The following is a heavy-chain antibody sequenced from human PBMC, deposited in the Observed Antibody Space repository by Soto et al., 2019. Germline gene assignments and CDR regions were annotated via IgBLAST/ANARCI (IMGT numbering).Heavy chain of an antibody. CDR3: ARGRLWFDYYDYGMDV. CDR2: INHSGIT. Sequence: PSETLSLTGAVYGGSFSGYYWSWIRQPPGKGLEWIAEINHSGITNYNPSLKSRVTISVDTSKNQFSLKLISVTAADTAVYYCARGRLWFDYYDYGMDVLGQGTTVTVS. D-gene: IGHD3-10*01. V-gene: IGHV4-34*01. J-gene: IGHJ6*02. CDR1: GGSFSGYY.